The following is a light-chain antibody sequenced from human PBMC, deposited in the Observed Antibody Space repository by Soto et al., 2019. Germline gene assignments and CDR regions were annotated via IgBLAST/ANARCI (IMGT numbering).Light chain of an antibody. V-gene: IGKV3-20*01. CDR2: GAS. CDR3: QQYGSSPPIT. CDR1: QSVYNDY. Sequence: EIVLAQSPGTLSLSPGERASLSCRASQSVYNDYLAWYQQKPGQAPRLLIYGASSRATGIPDRFSGSGSGTDFTLTISRLEPEDFAVYYCQQYGSSPPITFGQGTRLEIK. J-gene: IGKJ5*01.